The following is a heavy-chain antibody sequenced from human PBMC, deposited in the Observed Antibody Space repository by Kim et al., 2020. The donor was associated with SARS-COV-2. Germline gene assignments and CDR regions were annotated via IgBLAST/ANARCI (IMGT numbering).Heavy chain of an antibody. V-gene: IGHV3-74*01. J-gene: IGHJ4*01. CDR3: ARSVGYCSGGSCSARFDY. Sequence: LSLTCAASGFTFSSYWMHWVRQAPGKGLVWVSRINSDGSSTTYADSVKGRFTISRDNAKNTLFLQMNSLRAEDTAVYYCARSVGYCSGGSCSARFDY. D-gene: IGHD2-15*01. CDR1: GFTFSSYW. CDR2: INSDGSST.